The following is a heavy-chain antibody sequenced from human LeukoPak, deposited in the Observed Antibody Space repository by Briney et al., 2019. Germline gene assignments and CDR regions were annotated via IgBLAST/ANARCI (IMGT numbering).Heavy chain of an antibody. CDR2: NYFSGST. CDR3: ARVGRGSNLGALDY. J-gene: IGHJ4*02. Sequence: PSETLSLTCTVSGGSINNYYWSWIRQPPGKGLECIGYNYFSGSTNYNPSLESRVTISVDMSKSQFSLKLSSVTAADTAVYYCARVGRGSNLGALDYWGQGTLVTVSS. D-gene: IGHD1-26*01. CDR1: GGSINNYY. V-gene: IGHV4-59*12.